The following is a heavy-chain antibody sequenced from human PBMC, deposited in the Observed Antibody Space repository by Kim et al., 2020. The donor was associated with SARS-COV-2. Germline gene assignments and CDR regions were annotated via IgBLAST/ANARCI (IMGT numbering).Heavy chain of an antibody. V-gene: IGHV1-69*13. CDR2: IIPIFGTA. D-gene: IGHD6-13*01. J-gene: IGHJ6*02. CDR3: ARSPGRGAGSGYYYYYGMDV. CDR1: GGTFSSYA. Sequence: SVKVSCKASGGTFSSYAISWVRQAPGQGLEWMGGIIPIFGTANYSQKFQGRVTITADESTSTAYMELSSLRSEDTAVYYCARSPGRGAGSGYYYYYGMDVWGQGTTVTVSS.